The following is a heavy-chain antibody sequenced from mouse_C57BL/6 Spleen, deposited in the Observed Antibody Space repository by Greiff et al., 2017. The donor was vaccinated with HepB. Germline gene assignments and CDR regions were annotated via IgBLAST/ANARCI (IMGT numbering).Heavy chain of an antibody. V-gene: IGHV3-6*01. J-gene: IGHJ1*03. D-gene: IGHD2-3*01. Sequence: EVKLLESGPGLVKPSQSLSLTCSVTGYSITSGYYWNWIRQFPGNKLEWMGYISYDGSNNYNPSLKNRISITRDTSKNQFFLKLNSVTTEDTATYYCARDHGYYENWYFDVWGTGTTVTVSS. CDR2: ISYDGSN. CDR3: ARDHGYYENWYFDV. CDR1: GYSITSGYY.